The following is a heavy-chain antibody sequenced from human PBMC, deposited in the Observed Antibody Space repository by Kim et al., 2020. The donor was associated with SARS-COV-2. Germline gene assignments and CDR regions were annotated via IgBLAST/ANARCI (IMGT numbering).Heavy chain of an antibody. CDR2: INHSGST. J-gene: IGHJ4*02. CDR1: GGSFSGYY. V-gene: IGHV4-34*01. CDR3: ARGRSIAAAGINFDY. D-gene: IGHD6-13*01. Sequence: SETLSLPCAVYGGSFSGYYWSWIRQPPGKGLEWIGKINHSGSTNYNPSLKSRVTISVDTSKNQFSLKLSSVTAADTAVYYCARGRSIAAAGINFDYWGQGTLVTVSS.